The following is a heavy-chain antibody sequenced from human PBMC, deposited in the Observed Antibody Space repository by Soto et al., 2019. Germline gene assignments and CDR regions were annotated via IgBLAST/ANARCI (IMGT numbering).Heavy chain of an antibody. V-gene: IGHV1-46*01. D-gene: IGHD1-1*01. J-gene: IGHJ5*02. CDR2: INPSGGST. CDR3: ARGYNWNDAFDP. Sequence: ASVKASCKASRYTFTIDYIHCVRMAPGQGLEWMGIINPSGGSTSYAQKFQGRVTMTRDTSTSTVYMELSSLRSEDTAVYYCARGYNWNDAFDPWGQGTLVTVSS. CDR1: RYTFTIDY.